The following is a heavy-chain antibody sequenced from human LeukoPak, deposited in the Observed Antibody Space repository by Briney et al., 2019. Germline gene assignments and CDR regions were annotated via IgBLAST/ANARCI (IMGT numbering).Heavy chain of an antibody. CDR2: ISWNSGNI. J-gene: IGHJ3*02. V-gene: IGHV3-9*03. Sequence: GGSLRLSCAASGFTFEDYAMNCVRPAPGKGLAWVSCISWNSGNIRYADSVKGRFTISRDNANNYLYLQMNSLRAEDMAFYYCAKTLYGSGSPNAFDIWGQGTMVTVSS. CDR3: AKTLYGSGSPNAFDI. CDR1: GFTFEDYA. D-gene: IGHD3-10*01.